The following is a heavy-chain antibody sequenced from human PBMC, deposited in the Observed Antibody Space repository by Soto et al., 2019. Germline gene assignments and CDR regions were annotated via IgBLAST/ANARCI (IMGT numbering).Heavy chain of an antibody. D-gene: IGHD3-3*01. CDR1: GFTFSSYA. CDR3: ARDLLRFWSGTYGMDV. Sequence: QVQLVESGGGVVQPGRSLRLSCAASGFTFSSYAMHWVRQAPGKGLEWVAVISYDGSNKYYADSVKGRFTISRDNSKNTLYLQMNSLSAEDTAVYYCARDLLRFWSGTYGMDVWGQGTTVTVSS. V-gene: IGHV3-30-3*01. CDR2: ISYDGSNK. J-gene: IGHJ6*02.